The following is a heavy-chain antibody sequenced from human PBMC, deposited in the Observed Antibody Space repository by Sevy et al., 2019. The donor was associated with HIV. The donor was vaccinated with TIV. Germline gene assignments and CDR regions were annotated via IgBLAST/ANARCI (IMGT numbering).Heavy chain of an antibody. CDR3: ARSPPVVVVPGAPSWFDP. CDR2: INHSGST. Sequence: SETLSLTCAVHGGSFSGYYWSWIRQPPGKGREGIGEINHSGSTNYNPSLKSRVTISVDTSKKQFSLKLSSVTAADTAVYYCARSPPVVVVPGAPSWFDPWGQGTMVTVSS. D-gene: IGHD2-2*01. V-gene: IGHV4-34*01. CDR1: GGSFSGYY. J-gene: IGHJ5*02.